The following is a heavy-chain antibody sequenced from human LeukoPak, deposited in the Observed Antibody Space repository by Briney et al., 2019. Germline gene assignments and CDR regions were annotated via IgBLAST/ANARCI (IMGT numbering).Heavy chain of an antibody. J-gene: IGHJ4*02. CDR1: GYTFTGYY. CDR2: ISAYNGNT. Sequence: GASVKVSCKASGYTFTGYYMHWVRQAPGQGLEWMGWISAYNGNTNYAQKLQGRVTMTTDTSTSTAYMELRSLRSDDTAVYYCARDRDQRRSYGTDYWGQGTLVTVSS. D-gene: IGHD5-18*01. V-gene: IGHV1-18*04. CDR3: ARDRDQRRSYGTDY.